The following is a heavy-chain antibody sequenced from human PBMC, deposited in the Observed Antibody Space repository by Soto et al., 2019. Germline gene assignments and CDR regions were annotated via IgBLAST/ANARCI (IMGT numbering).Heavy chain of an antibody. D-gene: IGHD2-21*02. CDR3: ARDLLPCGGDCYPGY. Sequence: VASVKVSCKASGYTFTSYGISWVRQAPGQGLEWTGWISAYNGNTNYAQKLQGRVTMTTDTSTSTAYMELRSLRSDDTAVYYCARDLLPCGGDCYPGYWGQGTLVTVSS. J-gene: IGHJ4*02. CDR2: ISAYNGNT. V-gene: IGHV1-18*01. CDR1: GYTFTSYG.